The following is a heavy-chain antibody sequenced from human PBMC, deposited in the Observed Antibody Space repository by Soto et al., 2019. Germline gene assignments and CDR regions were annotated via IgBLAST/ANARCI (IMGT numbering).Heavy chain of an antibody. CDR1: GFTFTRYS. Sequence: GGSLRLSCAATGFTFTRYSMNWVRQAPGKGLEWVSSISSTTNYIYYGDSMKGRFTISRDNAKNSLYLEMNSLRAEDTAVYYCARESEDLTSNFDYWGQGTLVTVS. CDR2: ISSTTNYI. CDR3: ARESEDLTSNFDY. J-gene: IGHJ4*02. V-gene: IGHV3-21*06.